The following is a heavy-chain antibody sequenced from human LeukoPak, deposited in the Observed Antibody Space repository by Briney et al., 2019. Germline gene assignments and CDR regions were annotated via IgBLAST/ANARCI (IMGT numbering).Heavy chain of an antibody. CDR2: ISWNSGTI. D-gene: IGHD6-19*01. CDR3: AKDNRRHYTSGPNPDSLH. V-gene: IGHV3-9*01. CDR1: GGSISSYY. J-gene: IGHJ4*02. Sequence: LSLTCTVSGGSISSYYWNWSRQPPGKGLEWVSGISWNSGTIDYADSVRGRFTISRDNAKNSLYLQMDSLRVEDTAFYYCAKDNRRHYTSGPNPDSLHWGQGALVTVSS.